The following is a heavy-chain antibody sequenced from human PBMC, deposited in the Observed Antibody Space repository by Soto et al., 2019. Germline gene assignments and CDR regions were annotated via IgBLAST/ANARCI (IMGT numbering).Heavy chain of an antibody. CDR2: IYNSRST. CDR1: RGSVSSDLFY. D-gene: IGHD3-10*01. Sequence: QVQLQESGPGLLRPSETLSLTCAVSRGSVSSDLFYWSWIRQPPGKGLEWIGYIYNSRSTNYNTSLKSRVTFSLDTPNNQFFLKLTSVTAADTAVYYCAREKRAGNWFDSWGQGTLVTVSS. V-gene: IGHV4-61*01. CDR3: AREKRAGNWFDS. J-gene: IGHJ5*01.